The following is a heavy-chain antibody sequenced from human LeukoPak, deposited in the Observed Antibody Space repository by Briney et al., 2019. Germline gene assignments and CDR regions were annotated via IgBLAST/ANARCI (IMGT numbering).Heavy chain of an antibody. CDR1: GFTFGSYE. V-gene: IGHV3-48*03. CDR3: ARDSQWLVRY. CDR2: ISSSGSTI. J-gene: IGHJ4*02. Sequence: PGGSLRLSXAASGFTFGSYEMNWVRQAPGKGLEWVSYISSSGSTIYYADSVKGRFTISRDNAKNSLYLQMNSLRAEDTAVYYCARDSQWLVRYWGQGTLVTVSS. D-gene: IGHD6-19*01.